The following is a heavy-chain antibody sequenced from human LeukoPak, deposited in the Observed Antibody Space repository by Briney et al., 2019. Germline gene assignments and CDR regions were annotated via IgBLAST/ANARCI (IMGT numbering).Heavy chain of an antibody. CDR2: ISGSGGST. CDR3: AKDRIVGARTHHFDY. V-gene: IGHV3-23*01. J-gene: IGHJ4*02. Sequence: PGGSLRLSCAASGFTFSSYAMSWVRQAPGKGLEWVSAISGSGGSTSYEDSVKGRFTISRDNPKNTLYLQMNSLRAEDTAVYYCAKDRIVGARTHHFDYWGQGTLVTVSS. CDR1: GFTFSSYA. D-gene: IGHD1-26*01.